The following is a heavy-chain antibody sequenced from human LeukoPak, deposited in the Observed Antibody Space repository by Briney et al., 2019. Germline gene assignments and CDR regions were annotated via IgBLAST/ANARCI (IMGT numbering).Heavy chain of an antibody. D-gene: IGHD3-10*01. CDR1: GASMTTYY. V-gene: IGHV4-4*07. CDR2: IFASGSA. CDR3: VRGVRVNGVNPFYFFDL. J-gene: IGHJ4*02. Sequence: SETLSLTGSVSGASMTTYYWSWIRQPAGKGLEYIGRIFASGSASYNIALKSRVTVALETSQHQFSLRLSSVTAAGTALYFRVRGVRVNGVNPFYFFDLWGQGSLVTVSS.